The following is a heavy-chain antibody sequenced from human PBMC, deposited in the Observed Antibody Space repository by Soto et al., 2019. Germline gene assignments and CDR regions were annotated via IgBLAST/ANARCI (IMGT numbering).Heavy chain of an antibody. CDR2: ISSSGS. CDR3: ARNNHFDS. J-gene: IGHJ4*02. CDR1: GASISSYY. V-gene: IGHV4-59*01. Sequence: SETLSLTCTVSGASISSYYWSWIRQPPGKGLEWIGYISSSGSNYNPSLKSRVTISLDKSKNEFSLKMKSVTAADTAVYYCARNNHFDSWGQGTLVTVSS.